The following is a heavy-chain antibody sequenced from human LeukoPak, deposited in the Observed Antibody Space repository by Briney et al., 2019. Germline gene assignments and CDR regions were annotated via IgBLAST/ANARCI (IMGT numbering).Heavy chain of an antibody. J-gene: IGHJ4*02. CDR1: AYSINSGYY. D-gene: IGHD2-2*01. V-gene: IGHV4-38-2*02. CDR2: ISHSGST. CDR3: ARVARCTSCFDVDY. Sequence: PSETLSLTCTVSAYSINSGYYWGWIRQPPGKRLEWIGSISHSGSTYYNPSLKSRVTISVDTSKNQFFLRLSSVTAADTAVYSCARVARCTSCFDVDYWGQGTLVTVSS.